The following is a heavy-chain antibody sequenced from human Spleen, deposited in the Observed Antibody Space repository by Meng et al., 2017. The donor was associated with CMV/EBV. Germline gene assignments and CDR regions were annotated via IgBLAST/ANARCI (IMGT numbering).Heavy chain of an antibody. Sequence: SETLSLTCTVSGGSISSSSYNWGWIRQPPGKALEWIASIYYSGNTYYSPSLKSRRTLSVDTSKNQFSLNLTSVTAADAAVYYCARLISFRTIFGVPKDYWGQGTLVTVSS. J-gene: IGHJ4*02. CDR3: ARLISFRTIFGVPKDY. CDR2: IYYSGNT. D-gene: IGHD3-3*01. CDR1: GGSISSSSYN. V-gene: IGHV4-39*07.